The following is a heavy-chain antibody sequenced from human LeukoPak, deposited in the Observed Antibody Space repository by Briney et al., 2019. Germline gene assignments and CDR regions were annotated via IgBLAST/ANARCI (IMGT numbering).Heavy chain of an antibody. V-gene: IGHV4-31*03. Sequence: NPSETLSLTCTVSGGSISSGGYYWSWIRQHPGKGLEWIGYIYYSGSTYYNPSHKSRVTISVDTSKNQFSLKLSSVTAADTAVYYCARDPGGYEIGNFDYWGQGTLVTVSS. J-gene: IGHJ4*02. CDR1: GGSISSGGYY. CDR3: ARDPGGYEIGNFDY. CDR2: IYYSGST. D-gene: IGHD5-12*01.